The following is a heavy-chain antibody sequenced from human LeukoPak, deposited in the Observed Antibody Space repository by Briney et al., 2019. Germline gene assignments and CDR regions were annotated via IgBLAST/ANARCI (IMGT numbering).Heavy chain of an antibody. Sequence: GGSLRLSCAASGFAFSGSAMRWVRQASGKGLEWVGRIRSKANSYATAYAASVKGRFTISRDDSKNTAYLQMNSLKTEDTAVYYCTRQERYSGDDYWGQGTLVTVSS. D-gene: IGHD5-18*01. CDR1: GFAFSGSA. CDR2: IRSKANSYAT. CDR3: TRQERYSGDDY. V-gene: IGHV3-73*01. J-gene: IGHJ4*02.